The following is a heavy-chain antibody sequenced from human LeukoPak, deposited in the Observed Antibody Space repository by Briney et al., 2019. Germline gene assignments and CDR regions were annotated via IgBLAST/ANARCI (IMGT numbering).Heavy chain of an antibody. D-gene: IGHD2-2*02. CDR2: MNPNSGNT. CDR1: GYTFTSYD. V-gene: IGHV1-8*01. J-gene: IGHJ1*01. CDR3: ASQITAAIAEYFQH. Sequence: ASVKVSCKASGYTFTSYDINWVRQATGQGLEWMGWMNPNSGNTGYAQKFQGRVTMTRNTSISTAYMELSSLRSEDTAVYYCASQITAAIAEYFQHWGQGTLVTVSS.